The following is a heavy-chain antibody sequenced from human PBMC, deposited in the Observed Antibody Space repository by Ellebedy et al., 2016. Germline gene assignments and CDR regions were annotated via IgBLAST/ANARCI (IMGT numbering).Heavy chain of an antibody. J-gene: IGHJ4*02. D-gene: IGHD3-3*01. CDR1: GFTFSSYA. CDR2: ISGSGGST. V-gene: IGHV3-23*01. CDR3: AKDTYYDFWSGYCFDY. Sequence: GGSLRLSXAASGFTFSSYAMSWVRQAPGKGLEWVSAISGSGGSTYYADSVKGRFTISRDNSKNTLYLQMNSLRAEDTAVYYCAKDTYYDFWSGYCFDYWGQGTLVTVSS.